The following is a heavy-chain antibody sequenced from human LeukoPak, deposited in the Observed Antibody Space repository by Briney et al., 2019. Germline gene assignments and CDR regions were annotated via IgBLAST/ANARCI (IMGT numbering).Heavy chain of an antibody. CDR2: ISAYNGNT. CDR3: ARGGYYDILTGYYPNYGMDV. J-gene: IGHJ6*02. D-gene: IGHD3-9*01. Sequence: ASLKLSCKASGYTFTSYAISWVRQAPGQGLEWMGWISAYNGNTNYAQTLKGRVSMPTDTSTSTAYTELRSLRSDDTAVYYCARGGYYDILTGYYPNYGMDVWGQGTTVTVSS. CDR1: GYTFTSYA. V-gene: IGHV1-18*01.